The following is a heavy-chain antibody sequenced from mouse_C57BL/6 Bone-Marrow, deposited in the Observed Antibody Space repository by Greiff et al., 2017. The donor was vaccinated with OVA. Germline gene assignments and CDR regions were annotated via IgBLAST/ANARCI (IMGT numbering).Heavy chain of an antibody. CDR1: GYTFTSYW. J-gene: IGHJ1*03. CDR3: VRWDGYGAYWYFDV. Sequence: VQLQQPGAELVKPGASVKMSCKASGYTFTSYWITWVKQRPGQGLEWIGDIYPGSGSTNYNEKFKSKATLTVDTSSSTAYMQLSSLTSEDSAVYYCVRWDGYGAYWYFDVWGTGTTVTASS. V-gene: IGHV1-55*01. CDR2: IYPGSGST. D-gene: IGHD2-10*02.